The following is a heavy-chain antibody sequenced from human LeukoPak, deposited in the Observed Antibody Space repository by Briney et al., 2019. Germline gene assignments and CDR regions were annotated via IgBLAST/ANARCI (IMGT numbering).Heavy chain of an antibody. V-gene: IGHV3-21*01. D-gene: IGHD6-6*01. CDR1: GFTFSSYS. J-gene: IGHJ3*02. CDR3: ARVRDYSSSSPPADAFDI. Sequence: GGSLRLSCAASGFTFSSYSMNWVRQAPGKGLEWVSSISSSSSYIYYADSVKGRFTISRDKAKNSLYLQMNSLRAEDTAVYYCARVRDYSSSSPPADAFDIWGQGTMVTVSS. CDR2: ISSSSSYI.